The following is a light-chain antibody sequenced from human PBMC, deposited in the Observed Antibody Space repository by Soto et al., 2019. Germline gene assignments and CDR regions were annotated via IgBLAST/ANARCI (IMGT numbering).Light chain of an antibody. V-gene: IGKV1-39*01. CDR3: QQSYSTPPD. Sequence: DIQMTQSPSSLSASVGARVTITCRASQSISSYLNWYQQKPGKAPKLLIYAASSLQSGVPSRFSGSGSGTDFTLTISSLQPEDFATYYCQQSYSTPPDFGGGTKVEIK. J-gene: IGKJ4*01. CDR1: QSISSY. CDR2: AAS.